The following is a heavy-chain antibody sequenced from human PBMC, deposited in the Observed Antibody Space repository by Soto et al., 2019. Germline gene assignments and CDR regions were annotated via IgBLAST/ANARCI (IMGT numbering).Heavy chain of an antibody. V-gene: IGHV4-4*02. J-gene: IGHJ5*02. CDR3: AREIVTAGGNNYFDP. Sequence: SETLSLTCGVSGGTVASSHWWSWVRQSPGRGLEWIGNVYHTGDTNFNPSLQSRVTFSVGKSNNQFSLRLTSVTAADTAVYFCAREIVTAGGNNYFDPWGPGTLVTVSS. D-gene: IGHD2-21*02. CDR1: GGTVASSHW. CDR2: VYHTGDT.